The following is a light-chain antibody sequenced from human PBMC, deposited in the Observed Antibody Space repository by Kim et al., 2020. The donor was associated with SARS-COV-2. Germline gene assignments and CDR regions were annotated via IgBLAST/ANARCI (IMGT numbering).Light chain of an antibody. CDR1: KVGDKY. CDR2: QDS. CDR3: QAWDSSTYV. V-gene: IGLV3-1*01. Sequence: GSPGQTAGITCSGDKVGDKYVCWYQQKPGQSPILVIYQDSKRPSGIPERFSGSNSGNTATLSISGTQAMDEADYYCQAWDSSTYVFGTGTKVTVL. J-gene: IGLJ1*01.